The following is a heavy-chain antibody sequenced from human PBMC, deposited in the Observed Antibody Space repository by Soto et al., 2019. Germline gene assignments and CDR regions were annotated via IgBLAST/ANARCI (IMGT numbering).Heavy chain of an antibody. CDR3: ARDLSLQGGIAARVSIYYYYMDV. CDR2: INPSGGST. Sequence: GASLKVSCKASGYTFTSYYMHWVRQAPGQGLEWMGIINPSGGSTSYAQKFQGRVTMTRDTSTSTVYMELSSLRSEDTAVYYCARDLSLQGGIAARVSIYYYYMDVWGKGTTVTVSS. J-gene: IGHJ6*03. V-gene: IGHV1-46*03. D-gene: IGHD6-6*01. CDR1: GYTFTSYY.